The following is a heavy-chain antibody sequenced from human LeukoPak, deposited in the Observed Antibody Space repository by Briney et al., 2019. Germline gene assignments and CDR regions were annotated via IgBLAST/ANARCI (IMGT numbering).Heavy chain of an antibody. CDR3: ARDNGDY. CDR1: GFTFSSYA. J-gene: IGHJ4*02. Sequence: GGSLRLSCAASGFTFSSYAMNWIRQAPGKGLEWVANIKEDGSEEYYVDSVKGRFTISRDNAKNSLYLQMNSLRAEDTAVYYCARDNGDYWGQGTLVTVSS. CDR2: IKEDGSEE. V-gene: IGHV3-7*01.